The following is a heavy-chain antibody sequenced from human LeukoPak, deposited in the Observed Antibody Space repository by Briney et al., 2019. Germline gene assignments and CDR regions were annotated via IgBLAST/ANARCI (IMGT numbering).Heavy chain of an antibody. J-gene: IGHJ4*02. Sequence: AASVKVSCTASGYTFTSYGISWVRQAPGQGLEWMGWISAYNGNTNYAQKLQGRVTMTTDASTSTAYMELRSLRSDDTAVYYCASQGSVTTGFDYWGQGTLVTVSS. CDR1: GYTFTSYG. CDR2: ISAYNGNT. CDR3: ASQGSVTTGFDY. D-gene: IGHD4-17*01. V-gene: IGHV1-18*01.